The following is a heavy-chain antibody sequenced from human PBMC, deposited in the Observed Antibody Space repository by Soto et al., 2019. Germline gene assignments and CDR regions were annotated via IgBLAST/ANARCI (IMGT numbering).Heavy chain of an antibody. CDR1: GYTFNTYG. V-gene: IGHV1-18*01. CDR2: ISAYDGKT. Sequence: ASVKVSCKTSGYTFNTYGINWVRQAPGQGLELMGWISAYDGKTTYAEKFQGRVTLTTDTSTSTAYMELRSLRSDDTAIYYCARDPHEFWTSYWFDPWGQGTPVTV. D-gene: IGHD3-3*01. CDR3: ARDPHEFWTSYWFDP. J-gene: IGHJ5*02.